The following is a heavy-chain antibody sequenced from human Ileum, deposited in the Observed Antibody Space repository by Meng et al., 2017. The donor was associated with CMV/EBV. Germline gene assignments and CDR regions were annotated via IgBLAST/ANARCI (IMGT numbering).Heavy chain of an antibody. CDR2: ISNGDNTI. Sequence: FTFSDSCMSWIRQAPGKGLEGVSYISNGDNTIYYTDSVKGRFTISRDNAKNSLSLQMNSLRAEDTAVYYCARVGYCGTTTCYRHFDSWGQGTLVTVSS. D-gene: IGHD2-2*01. J-gene: IGHJ4*02. CDR3: ARVGYCGTTTCYRHFDS. V-gene: IGHV3-11*04. CDR1: FTFSDSC.